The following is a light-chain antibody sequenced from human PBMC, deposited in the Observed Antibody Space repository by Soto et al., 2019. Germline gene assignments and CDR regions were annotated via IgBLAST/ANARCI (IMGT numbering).Light chain of an antibody. CDR3: QQANSFPIT. J-gene: IGKJ5*01. V-gene: IGKV1D-12*01. Sequence: DIQITHSPSSVSASVGDRVTITCRSSQGITNRLAWYQQKPGKAPKLLIYEASSLQSGVPSRISGSGSGTDFTLTISSLQPEDFATYYCQQANSFPITLGQGTRLEIK. CDR1: QGITNR. CDR2: EAS.